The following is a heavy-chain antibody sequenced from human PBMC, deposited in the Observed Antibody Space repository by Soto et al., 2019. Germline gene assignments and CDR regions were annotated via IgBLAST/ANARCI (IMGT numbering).Heavy chain of an antibody. J-gene: IGHJ6*03. CDR3: ARGGISHWAYFYYMDV. D-gene: IGHD2-21*01. Sequence: SETLSLTCAVYGGSFSGYYWSWIRQPPGKGLEWIGEINHSGSTNYNPSLKSRVTISVDTSKNQFSLKLSSVTAADTAVYYCARGGISHWAYFYYMDVWDRGTTVTVS. CDR1: GGSFSGYY. V-gene: IGHV4-34*01. CDR2: INHSGST.